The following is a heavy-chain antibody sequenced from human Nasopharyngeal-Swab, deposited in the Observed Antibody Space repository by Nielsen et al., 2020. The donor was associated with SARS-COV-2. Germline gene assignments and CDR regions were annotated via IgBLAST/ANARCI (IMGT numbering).Heavy chain of an antibody. CDR3: ARVGCSSTSCYQFDY. V-gene: IGHV3-53*04. Sequence: GESLKISCAASGLTVSSNYMSWVRQAPGKGLEWVSVIYSGGSTYYADSVKGRFTISRHNSKNTLYLQMNSLRAEDTAVYYCARVGCSSTSCYQFDYWGQGTLVTVSS. CDR2: IYSGGST. D-gene: IGHD2-2*01. CDR1: GLTVSSNY. J-gene: IGHJ4*02.